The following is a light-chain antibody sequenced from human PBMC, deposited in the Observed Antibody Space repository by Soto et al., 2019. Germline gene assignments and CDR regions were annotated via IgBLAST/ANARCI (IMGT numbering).Light chain of an antibody. J-gene: IGKJ1*01. V-gene: IGKV3-20*01. Sequence: EIILTQSPGTLSLSPGGRATLSCRASQIVSSNYLAWYQHRPGQAPRLLIYDASSRATGIPDRFSGSGSGTDFTLTISRLEPEDLAVYYCQQYGSLWTFGQGSRVEIK. CDR2: DAS. CDR3: QQYGSLWT. CDR1: QIVSSNY.